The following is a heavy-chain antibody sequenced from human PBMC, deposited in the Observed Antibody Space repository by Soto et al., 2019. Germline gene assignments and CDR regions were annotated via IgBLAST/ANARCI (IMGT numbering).Heavy chain of an antibody. D-gene: IGHD3-10*01. Sequence: SETLSLTCTVSSGSISSTIYSWDWIRQPPGKGLEWIGSIFYSGSTYYNPSLKSRVTISVDTSKNQFSLTLTSVTAADTAVYYCARSKRRRVYWFDPWGQGTLVT. J-gene: IGHJ5*02. CDR2: IFYSGST. CDR3: ARSKRRRVYWFDP. CDR1: SGSISSTIYS. V-gene: IGHV4-39*01.